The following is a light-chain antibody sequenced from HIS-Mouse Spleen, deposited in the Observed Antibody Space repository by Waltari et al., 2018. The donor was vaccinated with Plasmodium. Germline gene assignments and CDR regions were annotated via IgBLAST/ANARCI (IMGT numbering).Light chain of an antibody. CDR1: SSDVGGYNY. Sequence: QSALTQPRSVSGSPGQSVTLSCTGTSSDVGGYNYVSWYQQHPGKAPKLMLYDFSKRPSGVPDRVSGSKSGNTASLTISGLQAEDEADYYCCSYAGSYTLVFGGGTKLTVL. J-gene: IGLJ2*01. CDR2: DFS. CDR3: CSYAGSYTLV. V-gene: IGLV2-11*01.